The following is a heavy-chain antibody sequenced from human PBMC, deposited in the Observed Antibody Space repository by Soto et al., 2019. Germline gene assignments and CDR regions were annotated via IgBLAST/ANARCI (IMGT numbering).Heavy chain of an antibody. CDR3: ARERIKAARVIDY. J-gene: IGHJ4*02. D-gene: IGHD6-6*01. CDR1: GFTFSDYY. V-gene: IGHV3-11*01. CDR2: ISSSGSTI. Sequence: GGSLRLSCAASGFTFSDYYMSWIRQAPGKGLEWVSYISSSGSTIYYADSVKGRFTISRDNAKNSLYLQMNSLRAEDTAVYYCARERIKAARVIDYWGQGTLVTVSS.